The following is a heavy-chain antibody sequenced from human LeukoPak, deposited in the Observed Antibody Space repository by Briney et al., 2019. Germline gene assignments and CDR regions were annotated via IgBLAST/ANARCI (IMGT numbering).Heavy chain of an antibody. V-gene: IGHV1-2*02. CDR2: INPNSGGT. CDR1: GYTFTGYY. CDR3: ARRNEKIAVYSSGRSRSHGFDY. D-gene: IGHD6-25*01. J-gene: IGHJ4*02. Sequence: ASVKVSCKASGYTFTGYYMHWVRQAPGQGLEWMGWINPNSGGTNYAQKIQGRVTMTRDTSISTAYMALSRLRSDDTALYCCARRNEKIAVYSSGRSRSHGFDYWGQGTRVTVSS.